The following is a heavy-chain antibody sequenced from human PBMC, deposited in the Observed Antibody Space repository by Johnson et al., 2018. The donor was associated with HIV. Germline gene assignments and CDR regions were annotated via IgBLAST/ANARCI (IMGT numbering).Heavy chain of an antibody. CDR1: GFIVSTNY. J-gene: IGHJ3*02. D-gene: IGHD6-13*01. CDR2: IWYDGSNV. CDR3: AKGLGRAAAGTRNAFDI. Sequence: QVQLVESGGGLVQPGRSLRLSCAASGFIVSTNYMNWVRQAPGKGLEWVAAIWYDGSNVYYADSVRGRFTISRDNSKNTLYLQMNSLRAEDTAVYYCAKGLGRAAAGTRNAFDIWGQGTMVTVSS. V-gene: IGHV3-30*18.